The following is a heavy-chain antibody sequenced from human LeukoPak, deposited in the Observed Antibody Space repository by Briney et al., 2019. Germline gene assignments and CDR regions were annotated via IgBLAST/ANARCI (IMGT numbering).Heavy chain of an antibody. CDR2: ISWNSGSI. J-gene: IGHJ3*02. CDR1: GFTFSSYA. CDR3: AKAIYSGYDEDAFDI. D-gene: IGHD5-12*01. Sequence: GGSLRLSCAASGFTFSSYAMSWVRQAPGKGLEWVSGISWNSGSIGYADSVKGRFTISRDNAKNSLYLQMNSLRAEDTALYYCAKAIYSGYDEDAFDIWGQGTMVTVSS. V-gene: IGHV3-9*01.